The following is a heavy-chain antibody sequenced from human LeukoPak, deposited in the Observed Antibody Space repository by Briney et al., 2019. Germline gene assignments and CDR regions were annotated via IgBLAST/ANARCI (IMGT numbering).Heavy chain of an antibody. D-gene: IGHD6-6*01. V-gene: IGHV3-13*01. Sequence: WGSLRLSCAASGFSFRKYDMHWVGQIIGGGLEWFSGIGTLADTFYSDSAKGRFTISRNNGRNSLYLQMNNLRADDTAIYYCVRDQTIDSRPGPSDPFDVWGQGTIVTVSS. CDR3: VRDQTIDSRPGPSDPFDV. CDR2: IGTLADT. J-gene: IGHJ3*01. CDR1: GFSFRKYD.